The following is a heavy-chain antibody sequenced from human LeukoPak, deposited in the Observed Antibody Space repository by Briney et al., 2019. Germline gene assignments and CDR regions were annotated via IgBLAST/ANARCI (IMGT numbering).Heavy chain of an antibody. Sequence: GESLKISCKGSGYSFTSCWIGWVRQMPGKGLEWMGIIYPGDSDTRYSPSFQGQVTISADKSISTAYLQWSSLKASDTAMYYCARHGYTYYYGSGSQNYYYYMDVWGKGTTVTISS. CDR1: GYSFTSCW. J-gene: IGHJ6*03. CDR2: IYPGDSDT. V-gene: IGHV5-51*01. D-gene: IGHD3-10*01. CDR3: ARHGYTYYYGSGSQNYYYYMDV.